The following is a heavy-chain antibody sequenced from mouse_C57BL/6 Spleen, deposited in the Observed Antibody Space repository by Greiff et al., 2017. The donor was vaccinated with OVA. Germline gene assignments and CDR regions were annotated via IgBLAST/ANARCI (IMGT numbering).Heavy chain of an antibody. CDR2: IYPRSGNT. Sequence: QVQLKESGAELARPGASVKLSCKASGYTFTSYGISWVKQRTGQGLEWIGEIYPRSGNTYYNEKFKGKATLTADKSSSTAYMELRSLTSEDSAVYFCARHYYGSSLYYFDYWGQGTTLTVSS. CDR1: GYTFTSYG. D-gene: IGHD1-1*01. J-gene: IGHJ2*01. CDR3: ARHYYGSSLYYFDY. V-gene: IGHV1-81*01.